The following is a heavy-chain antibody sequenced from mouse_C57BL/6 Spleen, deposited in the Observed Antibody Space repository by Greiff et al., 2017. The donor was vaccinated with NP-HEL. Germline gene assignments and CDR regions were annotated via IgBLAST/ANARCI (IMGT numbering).Heavy chain of an antibody. Sequence: EVQLVESGGDLVKPGGSLKLSCAASGFTFSSYGMSWVRQTPDKRLEWVATISSGGSYTYYPDSVKGRFTISRDNAKNTLYLQMSSLKSEDTAMDYCARHETYYDYDGAWFAYWGQGTLVTVSA. CDR2: ISSGGSYT. D-gene: IGHD2-4*01. J-gene: IGHJ3*01. V-gene: IGHV5-6*01. CDR1: GFTFSSYG. CDR3: ARHETYYDYDGAWFAY.